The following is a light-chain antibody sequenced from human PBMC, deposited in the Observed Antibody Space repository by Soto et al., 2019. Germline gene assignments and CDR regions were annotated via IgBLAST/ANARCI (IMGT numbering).Light chain of an antibody. CDR1: QSVSSSY. Sequence: LTQSPGTLSLSPGERATLSCRASQSVSSSYLAWYQQKPGQAPRLLIYGASSRATGIPDRFSGSGSGTDFTLTISSLEAEDVAFYWCQQYFDVPFTFGGGTKVDIK. CDR3: QQYFDVPFT. V-gene: IGKV3-20*01. J-gene: IGKJ4*01. CDR2: GAS.